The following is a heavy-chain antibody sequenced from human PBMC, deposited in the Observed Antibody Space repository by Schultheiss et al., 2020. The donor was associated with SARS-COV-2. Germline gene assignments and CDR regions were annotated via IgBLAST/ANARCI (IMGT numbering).Heavy chain of an antibody. Sequence: SETLSLTCTVSGGSISSSSYYWGWIRQPPGKGLEWIGEINHSGSTNYNPSLKSRVTISVDTSKNQFSLKLSSVTAADTAVYYCARGGGLRYFDWYYYYGMDVWGQGTTVTVSS. CDR2: INHSGST. CDR1: GGSISSSSYY. D-gene: IGHD3-9*01. J-gene: IGHJ6*02. CDR3: ARGGGLRYFDWYYYYGMDV. V-gene: IGHV4-39*07.